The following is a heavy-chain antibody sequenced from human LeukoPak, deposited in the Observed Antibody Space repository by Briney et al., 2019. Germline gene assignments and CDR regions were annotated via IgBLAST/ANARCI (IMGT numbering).Heavy chain of an antibody. D-gene: IGHD3-22*01. CDR1: GFTFDDYA. V-gene: IGHV3-9*01. CDR2: ISWNSGSI. J-gene: IGHJ3*02. CDR3: AKDYYYDSSGYYSDAFDI. Sequence: GGSLRLSCAASGFTFDDYAMHWVRQAPGKGLEWVSGISWNSGSIGYADSVKGRLTISRDNAKNSLYLQINSLRAEDTALYYCAKDYYYDSSGYYSDAFDIWGQGTMVTVSS.